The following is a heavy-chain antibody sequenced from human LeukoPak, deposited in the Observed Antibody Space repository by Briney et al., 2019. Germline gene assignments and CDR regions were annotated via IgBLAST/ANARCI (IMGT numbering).Heavy chain of an antibody. V-gene: IGHV1-18*01. CDR2: ISAYNGNT. CDR3: TSHSGSPRGGAFDI. D-gene: IGHD1-26*01. J-gene: IGHJ3*02. CDR1: GYTFTSYG. Sequence: GASVKVSCKASGYTFTSYGISWVRQAPGQGLEWMGWISAYNGNTNYAQKLQGRVTMTADTSTSTAYMELRSLRSDDTAVYYCTSHSGSPRGGAFDIWGQGTMVTVSS.